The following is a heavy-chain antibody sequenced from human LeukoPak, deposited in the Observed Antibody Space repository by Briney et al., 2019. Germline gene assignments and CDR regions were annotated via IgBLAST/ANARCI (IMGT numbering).Heavy chain of an antibody. CDR1: GYTFTGYY. J-gene: IGHJ3*02. Sequence: GASVKVSCKASGYTFTGYYMHWVRQAPGQGLEWMGWINPNSGDTNYAQKFQGWVTTTRNTSISTAYMELSSLRSEDMAVYYCARKPMVRGHDAFDIWGQGTMVTVSS. V-gene: IGHV1-2*04. CDR2: INPNSGDT. D-gene: IGHD3-10*01. CDR3: ARKPMVRGHDAFDI.